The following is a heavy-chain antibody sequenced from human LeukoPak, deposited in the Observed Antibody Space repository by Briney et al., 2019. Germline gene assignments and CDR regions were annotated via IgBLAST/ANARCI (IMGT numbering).Heavy chain of an antibody. Sequence: PSETLSLTCTVSGGSISSGDYYWSWIRQPPGKGLEWIGYIYYSGSTYYNPSLKSRVTISVDTSKNQFSLKLSSVTAADTAVCYCARVGPDYDILTGYYHGNWFDPWGQGTLVTVSS. CDR1: GGSISSGDYY. D-gene: IGHD3-9*01. CDR3: ARVGPDYDILTGYYHGNWFDP. V-gene: IGHV4-30-4*01. J-gene: IGHJ5*02. CDR2: IYYSGST.